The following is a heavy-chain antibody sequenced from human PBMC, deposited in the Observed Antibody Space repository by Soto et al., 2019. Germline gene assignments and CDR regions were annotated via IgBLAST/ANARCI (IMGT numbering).Heavy chain of an antibody. D-gene: IGHD1-1*01. J-gene: IGHJ4*02. CDR3: ARGRYGDY. V-gene: IGHV1-18*03. CDR2: ISAHNGNT. Sequence: QVHLVQSGAEVKKPGASVKVSCQGSGYAFTTYGITWVRQAPGQGLEWMGWISAHNGNTNYAQKLQGRVTVTRDTSTSTAYMELMSLRYDVLAVYYCARGRYGDYWGQGALVTFSS. CDR1: GYAFTTYG.